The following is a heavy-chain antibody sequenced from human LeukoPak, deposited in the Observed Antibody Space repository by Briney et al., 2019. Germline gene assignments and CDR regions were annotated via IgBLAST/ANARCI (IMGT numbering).Heavy chain of an antibody. CDR1: GYTFTGYY. J-gene: IGHJ4*02. CDR2: INPNSGGT. CDR3: ARLSRSGWSSCFDY. Sequence: GASVKVSCKASGYTFTGYYMHWVRQAPGQGLEWMGRINPNSGGTNYAQKFQGRVTMTRDTSISTAYMELSRLRSDDTAVYYCARLSRSGWSSCFDYWGQGTLVTVSS. V-gene: IGHV1-2*06. D-gene: IGHD6-19*01.